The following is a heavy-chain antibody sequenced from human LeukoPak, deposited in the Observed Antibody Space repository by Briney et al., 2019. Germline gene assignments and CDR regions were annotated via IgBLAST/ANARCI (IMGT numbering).Heavy chain of an antibody. CDR1: GFTFSSYA. Sequence: GGSLRLSCAASGFTFSSYAMHWVRQAPGKGLEWVAVISYDGSNKYYADSVKGRFTISRDNSKNTLYLQMNSLRVEDTAIYYCAMDPNWGSHCWGQGTLVTVSS. V-gene: IGHV3-30*04. D-gene: IGHD7-27*01. CDR2: ISYDGSNK. CDR3: AMDPNWGSHC. J-gene: IGHJ4*02.